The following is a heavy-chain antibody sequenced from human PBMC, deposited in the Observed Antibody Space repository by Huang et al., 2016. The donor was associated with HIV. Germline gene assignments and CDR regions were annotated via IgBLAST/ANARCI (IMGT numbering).Heavy chain of an antibody. V-gene: IGHV4-34*02. CDR2: INPGRPS. Sequence: QVRLEQWGEGVVKPSDTLSLTCAVYGASFTTYFWSWIRQSPVKGLQWIGEINPGRPSNLNPVFQIRVSMSVDTPKNQFSLSLLDMTAADAAIYYCARLPTPSYYDTWSLSPVEEDFFYFNMDLWGQGTPVIVSS. J-gene: IGHJ6*03. CDR3: ARLPTPSYYDTWSLSPVEEDFFYFNMDL. D-gene: IGHD3-3*01. CDR1: GASFTTYF.